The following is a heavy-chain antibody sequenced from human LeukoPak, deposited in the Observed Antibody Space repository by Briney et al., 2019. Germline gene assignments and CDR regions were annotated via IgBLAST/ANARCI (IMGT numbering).Heavy chain of an antibody. CDR1: GFTFSSYG. CDR2: IWYDGSNK. J-gene: IGHJ4*02. D-gene: IGHD2-15*01. V-gene: IGHV3-33*01. Sequence: PGRSLRLSCAASGFTFSSYGMHWVRQAPGKGLEWVAVIWYDGSNKYYADSVKGRLTISRDNSKNTLYLQMNSLRAEDTAVYYCARDYCSGGSCYSDYWGQGTLVTVSS. CDR3: ARDYCSGGSCYSDY.